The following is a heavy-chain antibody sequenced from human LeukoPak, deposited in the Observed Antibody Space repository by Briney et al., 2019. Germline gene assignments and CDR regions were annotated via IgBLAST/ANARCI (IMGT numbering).Heavy chain of an antibody. CDR1: GGSISSYY. Sequence: SETLSLTCTVAGGSISSYYWSWIRQPAGKGLEWIGRIYTSGSTNYNPSLKSRVTMSVDTSKNQFSPKLSSVTAADTAVYYCARDAEYSSSWYKGNYYYMDVWGKGTTVTVSS. J-gene: IGHJ6*03. CDR3: ARDAEYSSSWYKGNYYYMDV. D-gene: IGHD6-13*01. CDR2: IYTSGST. V-gene: IGHV4-4*07.